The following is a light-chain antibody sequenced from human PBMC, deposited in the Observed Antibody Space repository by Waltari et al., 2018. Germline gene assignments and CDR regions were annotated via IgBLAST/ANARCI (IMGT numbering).Light chain of an antibody. CDR3: QQYNTYPWT. CDR2: KAS. Sequence: DIQMTQSPSTLSAFVGDRVTITCRASQYISSWLAWYQQRPGKPPKVLIYKASNLESGVPSKFSGSGSGTEFTLTISSLQPEDFATYYCQQYNTYPWTFGQGTRVEIK. V-gene: IGKV1-5*03. CDR1: QYISSW. J-gene: IGKJ1*01.